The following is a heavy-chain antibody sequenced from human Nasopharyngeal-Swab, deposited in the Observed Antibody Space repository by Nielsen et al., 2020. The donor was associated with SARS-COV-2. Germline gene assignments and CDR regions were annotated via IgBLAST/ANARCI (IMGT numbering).Heavy chain of an antibody. CDR2: IWYDGSNK. Sequence: GESLKISCAASGFTFSSYGMHWVRQAPGKGLEWVAVIWYDGSNKYYADSVKGRFTISRDNSKNTLYLQMNSLRAEDKAVYYCARDRGKYSGSYSYCYYGMDVWGQGTTVTVSS. CDR3: ARDRGKYSGSYSYCYYGMDV. CDR1: GFTFSSYG. V-gene: IGHV3-33*08. J-gene: IGHJ6*02. D-gene: IGHD1-26*01.